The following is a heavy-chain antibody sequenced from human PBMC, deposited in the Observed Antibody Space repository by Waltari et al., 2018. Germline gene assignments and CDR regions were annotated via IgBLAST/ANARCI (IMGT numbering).Heavy chain of an antibody. D-gene: IGHD6-19*01. CDR3: AKAGVSSQYYFDY. CDR1: GFTFSSYG. J-gene: IGHJ4*02. CDR2: IYDDGSKK. V-gene: IGHV3-30*18. Sequence: QVQLVESGGGVVQPGRSLRLSCAASGFTFSSYGMHWVRQAPGKGLEWLAVIYDDGSKKNYAASVKGRITISRDNSKNTLYLQMSSLRAEDTAEYDCAKAGVSSQYYFDYWGQGTLVTVSS.